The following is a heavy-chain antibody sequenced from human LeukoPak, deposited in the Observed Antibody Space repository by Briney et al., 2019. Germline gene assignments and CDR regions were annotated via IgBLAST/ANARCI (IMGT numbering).Heavy chain of an antibody. D-gene: IGHD1-26*01. J-gene: IGHJ5*02. CDR1: GYTFTAYY. CDR3: ARDESSVGHPGGNWFDP. V-gene: IGHV1-2*02. CDR2: IDCNSGGT. Sequence: GASVKVSCKASGYTFTAYYIHWVRQAPGQGLEWMGFIDCNSGGTYYAQKFRGRVTLTRDTAISTNYMELSSLTSDDTAVYYCARDESSVGHPGGNWFDPWGQGTLVTVSS.